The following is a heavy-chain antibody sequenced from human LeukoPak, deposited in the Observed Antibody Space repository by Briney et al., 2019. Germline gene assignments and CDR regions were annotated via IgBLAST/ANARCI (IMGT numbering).Heavy chain of an antibody. Sequence: PGGSLRLSCAASGFTFSSYAMSWVRQAPGKGLEWVSAISGSGGSTYYADSVKGRFTISRDNSKNTLYLQMNSLRAEDTAEYYCAKGYSYGPSKYYFDYWGQGTLVTVSS. V-gene: IGHV3-23*01. D-gene: IGHD5-18*01. J-gene: IGHJ4*02. CDR3: AKGYSYGPSKYYFDY. CDR1: GFTFSSYA. CDR2: ISGSGGST.